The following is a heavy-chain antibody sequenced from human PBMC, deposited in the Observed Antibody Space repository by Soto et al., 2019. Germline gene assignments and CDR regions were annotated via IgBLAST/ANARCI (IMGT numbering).Heavy chain of an antibody. Sequence: AGGSLRLSCAASGFTFSNAWMSWVRQAPGKGLGWVGLIKSETDGGTTDYAAPVKDRFTISRDDSKNMLYLHMNSLKTDDTAVYYCTTLSYGIYVWGQGTTVTVSS. V-gene: IGHV3-15*01. CDR1: GFTFSNAW. J-gene: IGHJ6*02. CDR2: IKSETDGGTT. D-gene: IGHD3-16*01. CDR3: TTLSYGIYV.